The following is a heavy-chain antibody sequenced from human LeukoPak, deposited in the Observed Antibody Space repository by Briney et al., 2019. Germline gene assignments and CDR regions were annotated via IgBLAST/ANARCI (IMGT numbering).Heavy chain of an antibody. D-gene: IGHD5-18*01. J-gene: IGHJ3*02. CDR3: ARETVDTAMVDAFDI. CDR1: GFTFSSYS. V-gene: IGHV3-48*04. CDR2: ISSSSSTI. Sequence: GGSLRLSCAASGFTFSSYSMNWVRQAPGKGLEWVSYISSSSSTIYYADSVKGRFTISRDNAKNSLYLQMNSLRAEDTAVYYCARETVDTAMVDAFDIWGQGTMVTVSS.